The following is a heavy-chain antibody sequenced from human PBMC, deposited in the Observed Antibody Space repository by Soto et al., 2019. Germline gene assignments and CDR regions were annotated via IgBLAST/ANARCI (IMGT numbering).Heavy chain of an antibody. J-gene: IGHJ6*02. V-gene: IGHV3-7*04. CDR3: ARGVSCSGGTCYSGPHSYYAMDV. D-gene: IGHD2-15*01. CDR1: GFPFNSYW. Sequence: EVQLVESGGGLVQPGGSLRLSCVASGFPFNSYWMGWVRQAPGKGLEWVANIEQNGHENHYVDSVKGRFTISRDSAKNSLDLQMISLRVEDTAIYVCARGVSCSGGTCYSGPHSYYAMDVWGQGTTVTVSS. CDR2: IEQNGHEN.